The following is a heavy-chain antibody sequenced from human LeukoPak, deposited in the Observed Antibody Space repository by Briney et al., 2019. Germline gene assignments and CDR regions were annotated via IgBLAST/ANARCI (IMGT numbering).Heavy chain of an antibody. CDR2: IYYSGST. D-gene: IGHD2-2*02. Sequence: SETLSLTSTVSGGSISSYYWSWIRQPPGKGLEWIGYIYYSGSTNYNPSLKSRVTISVDTSKNQFSLKLSSVTAADTAVYYCARVTRVVPAAISGLNWFDPWGQGTLVTVSS. J-gene: IGHJ5*02. V-gene: IGHV4-59*01. CDR1: GGSISSYY. CDR3: ARVTRVVPAAISGLNWFDP.